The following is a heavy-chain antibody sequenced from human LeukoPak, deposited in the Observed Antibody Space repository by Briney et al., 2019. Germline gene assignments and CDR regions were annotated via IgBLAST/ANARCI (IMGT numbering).Heavy chain of an antibody. CDR1: GGSISSSSYY. D-gene: IGHD5-18*01. CDR3: ARRDPGYSPWANP. V-gene: IGHV4-39*01. Sequence: SETLSLTCTVSGGSISSSSYYWGWIRQPPGKGLEWIGSIYHSGSTYYNPSLKSRVTISVDTSKNQFSLKLSSVTAADTAVYYCARRDPGYSPWANPRGQGTLVTVSS. CDR2: IYHSGST. J-gene: IGHJ5*02.